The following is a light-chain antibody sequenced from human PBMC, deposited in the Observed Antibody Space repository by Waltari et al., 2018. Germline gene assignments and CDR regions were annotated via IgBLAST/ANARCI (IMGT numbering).Light chain of an antibody. J-gene: IGKJ1*01. Sequence: DIVLTQTPLSLSVTPGQPASISCRSSRTLLYSDGKTYLYWYMQKPGRPPQLLIYEVSNRLSGVPDRFSGSGSGTDFTLKISRVEAGDVGVYYCMQTIQPRTFGQGTKVEIK. CDR2: EVS. CDR3: MQTIQPRT. CDR1: RTLLYSDGKTY. V-gene: IGKV2D-29*01.